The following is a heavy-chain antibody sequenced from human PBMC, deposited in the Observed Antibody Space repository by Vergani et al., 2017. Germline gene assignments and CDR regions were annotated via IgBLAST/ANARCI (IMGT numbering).Heavy chain of an antibody. D-gene: IGHD1-1*01. CDR1: GCAFSIYG. CDR2: IRYDGSNK. V-gene: IGHV3-30*02. J-gene: IGHJ4*02. Sequence: QVQLVESGGGVVQPGGSLRLSCVASGCAFSIYGMHWVRQAPGKGLEWVAFIRYDGSNKYYADSVKGRFTISRDNYKNTLYLQINSLRTDDTAVYYCAKEMSRGDNLHWGQGTLVTVSS. CDR3: AKEMSRGDNLH.